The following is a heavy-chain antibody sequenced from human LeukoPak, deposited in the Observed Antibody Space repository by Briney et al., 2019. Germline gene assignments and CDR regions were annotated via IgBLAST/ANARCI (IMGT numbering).Heavy chain of an antibody. CDR1: GYTFTAHY. CDR3: ARGRGTTMVRGVITNYFDL. CDR2: IDPNSGGT. D-gene: IGHD3-10*01. V-gene: IGHV1-2*02. Sequence: AAVKVSCRASGYTFTAHYIHWVRQAPGQGLEWMGWIDPNSGGTNYAQKFLGSVTMTGDTSINTAFMELSRLRSDDTAIYYCARGRGTTMVRGVITNYFDLWGRGSLVTVSS. J-gene: IGHJ2*01.